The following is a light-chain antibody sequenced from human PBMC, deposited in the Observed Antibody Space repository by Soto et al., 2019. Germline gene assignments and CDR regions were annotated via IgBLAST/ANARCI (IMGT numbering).Light chain of an antibody. CDR3: QQYNSWPLT. Sequence: EIVMTQSPATLSVSPGERATLSCRASQSVSSNLAWYQQTPGQAPRLLMYGVPTRATGIPARFSVSGSGTEFTLTISTLQSEDFAVYFCQQYNSWPLTFGGGTKVEIK. CDR2: GVP. CDR1: QSVSSN. J-gene: IGKJ4*01. V-gene: IGKV3-15*01.